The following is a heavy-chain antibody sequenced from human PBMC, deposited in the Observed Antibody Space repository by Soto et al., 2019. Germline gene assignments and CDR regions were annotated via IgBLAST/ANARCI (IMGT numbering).Heavy chain of an antibody. Sequence: VLLVQSGAEVKEPGSSVKVSCKASGGTFSSYTISWVRQAPGQGLEWMGRIIPILGIANYAQKFQGRVTITADKSTSTAYMELSSLRSEDTAVYYCARWAGGYYDSSGYLDPWGQGTLVTVSS. CDR1: GGTFSSYT. D-gene: IGHD3-22*01. V-gene: IGHV1-69*02. CDR2: IIPILGIA. J-gene: IGHJ5*02. CDR3: ARWAGGYYDSSGYLDP.